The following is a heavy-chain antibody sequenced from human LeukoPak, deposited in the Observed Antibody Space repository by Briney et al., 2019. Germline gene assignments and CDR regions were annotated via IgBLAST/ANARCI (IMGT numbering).Heavy chain of an antibody. J-gene: IGHJ4*02. D-gene: IGHD6-6*01. CDR3: VRGSSYHNY. V-gene: IGHV5-51*01. Sequence: GESLKISCKGSGYSFSSYWIGWVRQMPGKGLEWMGIIYPSDSDTRCSPSFQGQVTISADKSITTAYLQWSSLKASDTAMYYCVRGSSYHNYWGQGTLVTVSS. CDR2: IYPSDSDT. CDR1: GYSFSSYW.